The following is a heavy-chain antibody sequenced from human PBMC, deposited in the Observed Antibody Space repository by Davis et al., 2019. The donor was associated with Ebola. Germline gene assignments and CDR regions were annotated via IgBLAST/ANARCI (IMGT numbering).Heavy chain of an antibody. J-gene: IGHJ6*03. D-gene: IGHD1-26*01. CDR3: ARRGGSYYMDA. Sequence: GESLKISCKAFGYIFATSWIGWVRQMPGKGLEWMGIIYAGDSDTRYSPSFQGQVTISADKSISTAYLQWSSLKASDTAMYYCARRGGSYYMDAWGKGTTVTVSS. CDR2: IYAGDSDT. V-gene: IGHV5-51*01. CDR1: GYIFATSW.